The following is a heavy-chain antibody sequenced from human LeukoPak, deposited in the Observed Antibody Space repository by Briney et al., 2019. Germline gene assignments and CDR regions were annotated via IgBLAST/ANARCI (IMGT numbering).Heavy chain of an antibody. J-gene: IGHJ3*02. CDR3: ARDLYYGSGAFDI. V-gene: IGHV4-31*03. Sequence: SQTLSLTCTVSGGSISSGGYYWSWLRQHPGKGLEWIGYIYYSGSTYYNPSLKSRVTISVDTSKNQFSLKLSSVTAADTAVYYCARDLYYGSGAFDIWGQGTMVTVSS. D-gene: IGHD3-10*01. CDR1: GGSISSGGYY. CDR2: IYYSGST.